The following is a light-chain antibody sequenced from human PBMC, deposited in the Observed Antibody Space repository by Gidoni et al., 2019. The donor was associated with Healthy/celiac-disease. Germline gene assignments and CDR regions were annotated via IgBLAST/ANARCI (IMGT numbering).Light chain of an antibody. J-gene: IGLJ2*01. CDR1: SSDVGGYNS. Sequence: QSALTQPRSVSRSPGQSVTISCTGTSSDVGGYNSVSWYQQHPGKAPKLMIYDVSKRPSGVPDRFSGSKSGNTASLTISGLQAEDEADYYCCSYAGSYTLVVFGGGTKLTVL. CDR3: CSYAGSYTLVV. V-gene: IGLV2-11*01. CDR2: DVS.